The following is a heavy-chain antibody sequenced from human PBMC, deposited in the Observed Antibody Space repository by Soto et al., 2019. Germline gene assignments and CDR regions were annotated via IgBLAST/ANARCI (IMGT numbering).Heavy chain of an antibody. D-gene: IGHD6-19*01. CDR3: AKYRGIEVAGTTVGFDY. CDR2: ISSGGGST. Sequence: PGGSLRLSCSASGFTFSSYAMHWVRQAPGKGLEWVSGISSGGGSTRYADSVEGRFTISRGNSENTLFLQMDSLRAEDTAVYYCAKYRGIEVAGTTVGFDYWGQGALVTVSS. V-gene: IGHV3-23*01. J-gene: IGHJ4*02. CDR1: GFTFSSYA.